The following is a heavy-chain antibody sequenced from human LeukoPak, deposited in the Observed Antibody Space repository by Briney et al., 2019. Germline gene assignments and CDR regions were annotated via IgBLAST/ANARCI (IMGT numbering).Heavy chain of an antibody. CDR1: GYSISSGYY. CDR3: ARDPSMVATEIFDY. J-gene: IGHJ4*02. V-gene: IGHV4-38-2*02. D-gene: IGHD5-12*01. Sequence: ASETLSLTCTVSGYSISSGYYWGWIRQPPGKGLEWIGSIYQSGNTYYNPSLKSRITISVDTSKNHFSLKLRSVTAADTAVYYCARDPSMVATEIFDYWGQGTLVTVSS. CDR2: IYQSGNT.